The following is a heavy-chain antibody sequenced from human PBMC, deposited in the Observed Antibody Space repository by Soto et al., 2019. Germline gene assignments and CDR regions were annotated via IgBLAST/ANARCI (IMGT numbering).Heavy chain of an antibody. D-gene: IGHD4-17*01. J-gene: IGHJ4*02. CDR3: ARDLGDYFDY. CDR2: ISSSSTI. V-gene: IGHV3-48*01. Sequence: GSLRLSCAASGFTFSSYSMNWVRQAPGKGLEWVSYISSSSTIYYADSVKGRFTISRGNAKNSLYLQMNSLRAEDTAVYYCARDLGDYFDYWGQGTLVTVSS. CDR1: GFTFSSYS.